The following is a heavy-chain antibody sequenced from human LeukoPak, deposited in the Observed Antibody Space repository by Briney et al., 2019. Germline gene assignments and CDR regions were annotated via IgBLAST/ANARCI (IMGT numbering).Heavy chain of an antibody. J-gene: IGHJ6*03. CDR2: IYYTGNT. CDR3: ARDSDFWSGSLYGYYYYMDV. Sequence: SETLSLTCTVSGGSFSSSSYYWGWIRQPPGKGLEWIGSIYYTGNTYYNPSLKSRVTISVDTSKNQFSLKLSSVTAADTAVYYCARDSDFWSGSLYGYYYYMDVWGKGTTVTVSS. CDR1: GGSFSSSSYY. D-gene: IGHD3-3*01. V-gene: IGHV4-39*07.